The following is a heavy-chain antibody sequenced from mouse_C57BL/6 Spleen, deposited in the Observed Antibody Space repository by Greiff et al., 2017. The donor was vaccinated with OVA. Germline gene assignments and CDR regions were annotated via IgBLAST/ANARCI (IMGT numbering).Heavy chain of an antibody. V-gene: IGHV1-69*01. D-gene: IGHD2-2*01. CDR1: GYTFTSYW. CDR2: IDPSDSYT. Sequence: VQLQQSGAELVMPGASVKLSCKASGYTFTSYWMHWVKQRPGQGLEWIGEIDPSDSYTNYNQKFKGKSTLTVDKSSSTAYMQLSSLTSEDSAVYYCARSRVTDYWGQGTTLTVSS. CDR3: ARSRVTDY. J-gene: IGHJ2*01.